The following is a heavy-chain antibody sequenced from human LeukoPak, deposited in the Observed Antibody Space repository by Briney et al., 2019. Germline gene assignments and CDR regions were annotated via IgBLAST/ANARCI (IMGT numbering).Heavy chain of an antibody. CDR1: GYTFTGYY. CDR3: ARDVRERWLQSCFDY. Sequence: ASVKVSCKASGYTFTGYYVHWVRQAPGQGLEWMGWINPNSGGTNYAQKFQGRVTMTRDTSISTAYMELSRLRSDDTAVYYCARDVRERWLQSCFDYWGQGTLVTVSS. V-gene: IGHV1-2*02. CDR2: INPNSGGT. J-gene: IGHJ4*02. D-gene: IGHD5-24*01.